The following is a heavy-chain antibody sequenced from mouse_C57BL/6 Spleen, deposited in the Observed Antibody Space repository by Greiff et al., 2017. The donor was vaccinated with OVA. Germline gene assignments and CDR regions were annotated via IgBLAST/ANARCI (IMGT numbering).Heavy chain of an antibody. CDR3: AREKDSNYFYAMDY. CDR1: GFTFSSYG. Sequence: EVQGVESGGDLVKPGGSLKLSCAASGFTFSSYGMSWVRQTPDKRLEWVATISSGGSYTYYPDSVKGRFTISRDNAKNTLYLQMSSLKSEDTAMYYCAREKDSNYFYAMDYWGQGTSVTVSS. CDR2: ISSGGSYT. D-gene: IGHD2-5*01. J-gene: IGHJ4*01. V-gene: IGHV5-6*01.